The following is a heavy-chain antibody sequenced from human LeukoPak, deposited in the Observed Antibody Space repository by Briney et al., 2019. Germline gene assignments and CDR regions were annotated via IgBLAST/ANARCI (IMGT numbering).Heavy chain of an antibody. CDR3: ARLLRFGELLDY. J-gene: IGHJ4*02. V-gene: IGHV5-51*01. CDR2: IYPGDSAT. Sequence: XWXRTVPGXGGEWMGIIYPGDSATRYRPSFQGQVTISAANSITPAYLQWSSLKASDTAMYYCARLLRFGELLDYWGQGTLVTVSS. D-gene: IGHD3-10*01.